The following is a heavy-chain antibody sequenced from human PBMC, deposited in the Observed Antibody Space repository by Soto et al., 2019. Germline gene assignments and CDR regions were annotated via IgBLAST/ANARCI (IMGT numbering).Heavy chain of an antibody. D-gene: IGHD3-3*01. CDR3: ARKGYDFWSGYYTGY. Sequence: PSETLSLTCSVSGDSISGYYCSWIRQPAGKGLEWIGHIYTSGISTYNPSLKSRVTISVDTSKNQFSLKLSSVTAADTAVYYCARKGYDFWSGYYTGYWGQGTLVTVSS. J-gene: IGHJ4*02. CDR1: GDSISGYY. V-gene: IGHV4-4*07. CDR2: IYTSGIS.